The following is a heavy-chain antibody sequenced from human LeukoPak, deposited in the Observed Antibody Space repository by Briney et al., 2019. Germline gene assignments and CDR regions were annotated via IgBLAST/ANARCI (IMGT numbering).Heavy chain of an antibody. Sequence: PSETLSLTCAVSGGSISGYFWSWIRQPPGKGLEWVGYIYYTGSTIYNPSLRSRVTISVDMSKNQFSLNLYAVTAANTAVYYGARHDPVGHFLRGMDVWGQGTTVTVSS. J-gene: IGHJ6*02. CDR1: GGSISGYF. CDR2: IYYTGST. D-gene: IGHD2/OR15-2a*01. V-gene: IGHV4-59*08. CDR3: ARHDPVGHFLRGMDV.